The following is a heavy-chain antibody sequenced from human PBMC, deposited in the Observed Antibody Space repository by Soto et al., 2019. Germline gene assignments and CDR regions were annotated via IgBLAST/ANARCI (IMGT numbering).Heavy chain of an antibody. V-gene: IGHV4-39*01. CDR2: VYYNGFT. Sequence: SETLSLTCAVYGGSFSSSNYYWAWIRQSPGKGLEWIGSVYYNGFTYYNPSLKSRVTISVDTSKNQFSLKLTSVTAADTAVYYCARMGDFWSGPGELDPWGQGTLVTVSS. CDR3: ARMGDFWSGPGELDP. CDR1: GGSFSSSNYY. D-gene: IGHD3-3*01. J-gene: IGHJ5*02.